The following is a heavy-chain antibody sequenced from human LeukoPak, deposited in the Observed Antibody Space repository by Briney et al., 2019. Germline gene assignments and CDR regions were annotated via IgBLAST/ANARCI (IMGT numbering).Heavy chain of an antibody. D-gene: IGHD2-2*01. J-gene: IGHJ3*02. V-gene: IGHV1-3*01. CDR3: ASLLATPGYCSSTSCLGDAFDI. Sequence: GGSLRLSCAASGFTFTSYAMHWVRQAPGQRLEWMGWINAGNGNTKYSQKFQGRVTITRDTSASTAYMELSSLRSEDTAVYYCASLLATPGYCSSTSCLGDAFDIWGQGTMVTVSS. CDR1: GFTFTSYA. CDR2: INAGNGNT.